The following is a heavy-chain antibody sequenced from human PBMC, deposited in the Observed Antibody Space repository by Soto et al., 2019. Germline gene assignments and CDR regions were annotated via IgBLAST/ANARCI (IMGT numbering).Heavy chain of an antibody. CDR2: IYYSGST. CDR1: GDSIRSYY. Sequence: PSETLSLTCTVSGDSIRSYYWTWIRQPPGKGLELIGYIYYSGSTRYSPSLKSRVTISVDMSKNQFSLKLSSVIAADTAVYYCARAYGGFDNGLDVWGQGTAVTVSS. CDR3: ARAYGGFDNGLDV. V-gene: IGHV4-59*01. J-gene: IGHJ6*02. D-gene: IGHD5-12*01.